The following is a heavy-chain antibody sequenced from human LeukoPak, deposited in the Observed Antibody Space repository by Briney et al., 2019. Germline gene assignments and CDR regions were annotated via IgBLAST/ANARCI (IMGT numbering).Heavy chain of an antibody. CDR1: GFTFSNYW. CDR3: AKGPGVAMFNNWFDP. V-gene: IGHV3-7*05. CDR2: IKQDGGEK. Sequence: GGSLRLSCAASGFTFSNYWMSWVRQAPGKGLEWVANIKQDGGEKYYVDSVKGRFTISRDNTKSSLYLQMNSLRAEDTAVYYCAKGPGVAMFNNWFDPWGQGTLVTVSS. D-gene: IGHD3-3*01. J-gene: IGHJ5*02.